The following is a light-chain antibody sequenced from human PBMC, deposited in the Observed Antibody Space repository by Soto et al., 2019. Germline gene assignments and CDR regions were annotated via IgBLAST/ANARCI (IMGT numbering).Light chain of an antibody. Sequence: EIVLTQSPGTLSLSPGEIATLSCRASQSVSSSYLAWYQQKPGQAPRLLIYGASSRATGLPDRFSGSGSGTDFTLTIRRQEPEDFAVYYCQQYGSSPLTFGERTKVDI. CDR2: GAS. CDR1: QSVSSSY. CDR3: QQYGSSPLT. V-gene: IGKV3-20*01. J-gene: IGKJ1*01.